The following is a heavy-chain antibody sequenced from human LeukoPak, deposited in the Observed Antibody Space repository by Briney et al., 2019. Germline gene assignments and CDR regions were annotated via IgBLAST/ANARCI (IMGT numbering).Heavy chain of an antibody. J-gene: IGHJ4*02. V-gene: IGHV3-30*01. Sequence: GRSLRLSCAASGFTFSSYAMHWVRQAPGKVLEWVAVISYDGSNKYYADSVKGRFTISRDNSKNTLYLQMNSLRAEDTAVYYCARERWSSSWTKSEYFDYWGQGTLVTVSS. CDR3: ARERWSSSWTKSEYFDY. CDR1: GFTFSSYA. CDR2: ISYDGSNK. D-gene: IGHD6-13*01.